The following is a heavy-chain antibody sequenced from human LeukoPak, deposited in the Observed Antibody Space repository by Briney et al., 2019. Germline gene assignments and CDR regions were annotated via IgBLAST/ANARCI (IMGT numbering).Heavy chain of an antibody. D-gene: IGHD2-2*01. CDR2: VKPNNGGT. CDR1: WYTFTGHY. J-gene: IGHJ5*02. Sequence: ASVKGSCQGFWYTFTGHYFSWGGQAPRQRLGWMGWVKPNNGGTNYAQKFQGRVTMTRDTSITTAYMELSRLTSDDTAVYYCARDRRFGSSTRVNWFDPWGQGTLVTVSS. CDR3: ARDRRFGSSTRVNWFDP. V-gene: IGHV1-2*02.